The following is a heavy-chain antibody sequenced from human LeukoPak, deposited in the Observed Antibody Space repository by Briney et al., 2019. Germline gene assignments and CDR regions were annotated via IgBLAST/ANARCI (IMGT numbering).Heavy chain of an antibody. D-gene: IGHD3-10*02. Sequence: PSETLSLTCTVSGGSISSYYWSWIRQPPGKGLEWIGYIYYSGSTNYNPSLKSRVTISVDTSKNQFSLKLSSVTAADTAVYYCARRGYYYVPFDYWGQGTLVTVSS. CDR3: ARRGYYYVPFDY. CDR2: IYYSGST. J-gene: IGHJ4*02. CDR1: GGSISSYY. V-gene: IGHV4-59*12.